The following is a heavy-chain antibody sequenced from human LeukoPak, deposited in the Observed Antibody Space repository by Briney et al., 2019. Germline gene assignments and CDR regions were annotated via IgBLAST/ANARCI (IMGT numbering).Heavy chain of an antibody. Sequence: GRSLRLSCAASGFTFDDYAMHWVRQAPGKGLEWVSGISWNSGSIGYADSVKGRFTISRDNAKNSLYLQMNSLRAEDTAVYYCARDVGSGWFDYWGQGTLVTVSS. J-gene: IGHJ4*02. CDR3: ARDVGSGWFDY. V-gene: IGHV3-9*01. CDR2: ISWNSGSI. CDR1: GFTFDDYA. D-gene: IGHD6-19*01.